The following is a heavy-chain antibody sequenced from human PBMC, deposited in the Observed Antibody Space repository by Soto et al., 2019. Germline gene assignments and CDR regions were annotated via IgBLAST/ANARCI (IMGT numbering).Heavy chain of an antibody. CDR3: AGGPWLLDF. Sequence: EVQLVETGGGLIQPGESLRLACLASGFNVGTNYVSWVRQAPGKALEFVSLLPSTSLFYGRGSTYYADSVKGRSIISRDTSTTTVYLQMNDLRADDTAVYYCAGGPWLLDFWGQGTPVTVSS. CDR1: GFNVGTNY. V-gene: IGHV3-23*04. D-gene: IGHD5-12*01. CDR2: SLFYGRGST. J-gene: IGHJ1*01.